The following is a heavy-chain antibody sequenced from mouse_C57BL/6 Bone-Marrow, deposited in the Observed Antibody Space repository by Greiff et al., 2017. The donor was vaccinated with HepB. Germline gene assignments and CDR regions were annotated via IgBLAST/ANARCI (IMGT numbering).Heavy chain of an antibody. CDR3: ARELLRWYFDV. Sequence: VQLQQSGAELVRPGASVKLSCKASGYTFTDYYINWVKQRPGQGLEWIARIYPGSGNTYYNEKFKGKATLTAEKSSSTAYMQLSSLTSEDSAVYFCARELLRWYFDVWGTGTTVTVSS. D-gene: IGHD1-1*01. V-gene: IGHV1-76*01. CDR2: IYPGSGNT. CDR1: GYTFTDYY. J-gene: IGHJ1*03.